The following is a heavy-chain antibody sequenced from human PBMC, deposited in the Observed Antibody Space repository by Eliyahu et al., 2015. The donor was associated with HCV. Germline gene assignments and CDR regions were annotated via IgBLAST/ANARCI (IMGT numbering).Heavy chain of an antibody. J-gene: IGHJ6*02. CDR1: GGSISSXY. D-gene: IGHD1-14*01. CDR3: ARETTVGSYYYYYGMDV. V-gene: IGHV4-4*07. Sequence: QVQLQESGPGLVKPSETLSLTCTVXGGSISSXYWSWIRQPAGKGLEWIGRIYTSGSTNYNPSLKSRVTMSVDTSKNQFSLKLSSVTAADTAVYYCARETTVGSYYYYYGMDVWGQGTTVTVSS. CDR2: IYTSGST.